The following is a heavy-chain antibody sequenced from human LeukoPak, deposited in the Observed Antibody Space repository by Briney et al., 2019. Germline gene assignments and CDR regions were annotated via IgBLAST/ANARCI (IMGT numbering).Heavy chain of an antibody. CDR2: IYSGGST. CDR3: ARDPIRNYDFWSGYPYYMDV. CDR1: GFTVSSNY. J-gene: IGHJ6*03. D-gene: IGHD3-3*01. V-gene: IGHV3-66*01. Sequence: TGGSLRLSCAASGFTVSSNYMSWVRQAPGKGLEWVSVIYSGGSTYYADSVKGRFTISRDNAKNSLYLQMNSLRAEDTAVYYCARDPIRNYDFWSGYPYYMDVWGKGTTVTVSS.